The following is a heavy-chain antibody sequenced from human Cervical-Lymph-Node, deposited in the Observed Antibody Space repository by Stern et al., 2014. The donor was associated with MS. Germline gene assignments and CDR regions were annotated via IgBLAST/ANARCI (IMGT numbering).Heavy chain of an antibody. Sequence: VQLVESGPGLVKPSQTLSLTCTVSSGSISSGGYAWAWIRQYPRRGLEWIGYIFSSGSTFYNPSLKSRVTISLDTSKNQFFLRLTSVTAADTAVYYCAREHYYGAGSQHGMDVWGQGTTVTVSS. CDR3: AREHYYGAGSQHGMDV. CDR2: IFSSGST. J-gene: IGHJ6*02. CDR1: SGSISSGGYA. V-gene: IGHV4-31*03. D-gene: IGHD3-10*01.